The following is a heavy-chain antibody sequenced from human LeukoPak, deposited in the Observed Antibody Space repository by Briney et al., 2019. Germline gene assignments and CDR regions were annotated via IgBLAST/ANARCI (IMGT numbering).Heavy chain of an antibody. V-gene: IGHV3-21*01. CDR2: ISSSSSYI. CDR1: GFTFSRYS. Sequence: GGSLRLSCAASGFTFSRYSMNWVRQAPGKGLEWVSSISSSSSYIYYADSVKGRFTISRDNAKNSLYLQMNSLRAEDTAVYYCARDRDMITFGGVIAPPDYWGQGTLVTVSS. CDR3: ARDRDMITFGGVIAPPDY. D-gene: IGHD3-16*02. J-gene: IGHJ4*02.